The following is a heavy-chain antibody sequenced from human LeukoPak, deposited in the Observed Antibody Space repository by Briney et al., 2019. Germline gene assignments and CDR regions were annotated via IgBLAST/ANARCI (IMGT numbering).Heavy chain of an antibody. CDR2: IYSGGST. Sequence: GGSLRLSCEASGFTVSSNYMSWVRQAPGKGLEWVSVIYSGGSTYYADSVKGRSTISRDNSKNTLYLQMNSLRAEDTAVYYCARITFWSGYNLDYWGQGTLVTVSS. V-gene: IGHV3-53*01. D-gene: IGHD3-3*01. CDR3: ARITFWSGYNLDY. J-gene: IGHJ4*02. CDR1: GFTVSSNY.